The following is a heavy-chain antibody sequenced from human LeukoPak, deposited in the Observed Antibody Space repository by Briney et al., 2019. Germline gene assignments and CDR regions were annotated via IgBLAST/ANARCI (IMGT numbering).Heavy chain of an antibody. CDR3: ANAPDTAMVSMYYYYYYMDV. Sequence: GGSLRLSCAASGFTFSSYGMHWVRQAPGKGLEWVAFIRYDGSNKYYADSVKGRFTISRDNSKNTLYLQMNSLRAEDTAVYYCANAPDTAMVSMYYYYYYMDVWGKGTTVTISS. D-gene: IGHD5-18*01. CDR1: GFTFSSYG. V-gene: IGHV3-30*02. CDR2: IRYDGSNK. J-gene: IGHJ6*03.